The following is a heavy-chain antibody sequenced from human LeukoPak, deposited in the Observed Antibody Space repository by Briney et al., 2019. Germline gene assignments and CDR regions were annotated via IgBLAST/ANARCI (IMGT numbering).Heavy chain of an antibody. CDR3: ARELLYSSSWHNWFDP. CDR2: ISSSGSTI. V-gene: IGHV3-48*03. CDR1: GFTFSSYE. D-gene: IGHD6-13*01. J-gene: IGHJ5*02. Sequence: GGSLRLSCAASGFTFSSYEMNWVRQAPGKGPEWVSYISSSGSTIYYADSVKGRFTISRDNAKNSLYLQMNSLRAEDTAVYYCARELLYSSSWHNWFDPWGQGTLVTVSS.